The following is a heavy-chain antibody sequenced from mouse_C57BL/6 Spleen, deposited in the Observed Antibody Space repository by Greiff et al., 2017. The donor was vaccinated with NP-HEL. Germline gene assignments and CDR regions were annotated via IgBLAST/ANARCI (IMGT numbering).Heavy chain of an antibody. J-gene: IGHJ2*01. V-gene: IGHV1-53*01. D-gene: IGHD2-4*01. CDR1: GYTFTSYW. CDR2: INPSNGGT. CDR3: TRKSTMITDYFDY. Sequence: QVQLQQPGTELVKPGASVKLSCKASGYTFTSYWMHWVKQRPGQGLEWIGNINPSNGGTNYNEKFKGKAILTADKSSSTAYMELRSLTSEDSAVYYCTRKSTMITDYFDYWGQGTTLTVSS.